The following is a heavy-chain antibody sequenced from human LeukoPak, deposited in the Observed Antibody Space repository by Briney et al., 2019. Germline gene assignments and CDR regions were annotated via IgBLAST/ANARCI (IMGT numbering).Heavy chain of an antibody. V-gene: IGHV4-59*01. CDR2: IYYSGST. Sequence: PSETLSLTCTVSGGSISSYYWSWIRQPPGKGLEWIGYIYYSGSTNYNPSLKSRVTISVDTSKNQFSLKLRSVTAADTAVYYCARGSSGSYPWLFDYWGQGTLVTVSS. CDR1: GGSISSYY. CDR3: ARGSSGSYPWLFDY. D-gene: IGHD1-26*01. J-gene: IGHJ4*02.